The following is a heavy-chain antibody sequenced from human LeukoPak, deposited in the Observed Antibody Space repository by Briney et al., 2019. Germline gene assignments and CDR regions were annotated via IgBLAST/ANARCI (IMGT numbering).Heavy chain of an antibody. D-gene: IGHD3-3*01. CDR3: ATMDNFWSGFDC. V-gene: IGHV4-4*07. Sequence: SETLSLTCTVSGGSISSYYWSWIRQPAGKGLEWIGRIYTSGSTNYNPSLKSRVTISVDKSKNQFSLKLSSVTAADTAVYYCATMDNFWSGFDCWGQGTLVTVSS. CDR1: GGSISSYY. CDR2: IYTSGST. J-gene: IGHJ5*01.